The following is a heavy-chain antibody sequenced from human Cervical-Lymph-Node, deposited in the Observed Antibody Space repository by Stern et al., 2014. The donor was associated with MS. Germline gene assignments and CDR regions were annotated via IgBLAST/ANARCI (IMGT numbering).Heavy chain of an antibody. Sequence: EVQLVESGGGLVQPGGSLRLSCAASGFTFSSYAMSWVRQAPGKWLEWVSAIRCSGGSTYYADSVKGRFTISRDNSKNTLYLQMNSLRAEDTAVYYCAKDISYGYGSDYWGQGTLVTVSS. V-gene: IGHV3-23*04. CDR2: IRCSGGST. CDR3: AKDISYGYGSDY. D-gene: IGHD5-18*01. CDR1: GFTFSSYA. J-gene: IGHJ4*02.